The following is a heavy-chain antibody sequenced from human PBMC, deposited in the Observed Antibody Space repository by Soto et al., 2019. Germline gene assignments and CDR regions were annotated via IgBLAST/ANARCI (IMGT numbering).Heavy chain of an antibody. CDR3: ANTPDSGWQLKFDY. V-gene: IGHV3-23*01. CDR1: GFTFSSYA. Sequence: SLRLSCAASGFTFSSYAMSWVRQSPWKGLEWVSAISVSGGSTYYADSVKGRFTISRDNSKNTLYLQMNSLRAEDTAVYYCANTPDSGWQLKFDYWGQGTLVTVSS. D-gene: IGHD6-19*01. J-gene: IGHJ4*02. CDR2: ISVSGGST.